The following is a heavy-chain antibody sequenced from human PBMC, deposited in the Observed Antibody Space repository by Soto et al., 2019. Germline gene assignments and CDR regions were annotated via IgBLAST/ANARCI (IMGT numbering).Heavy chain of an antibody. CDR1: GYTFTSYY. CDR3: AGVRSTVATFDP. V-gene: IGHV1-46*01. D-gene: IGHD4-17*01. Sequence: ASVKVSCKASGYTFTSYYMHWVRQAPGQGLEWMGIINASNGNTNYAQKLQGRVTMTRDTSTSTVYMELRSLRSDDTAVYYCAGVRSTVATFDPWGQGTLVTVSS. J-gene: IGHJ5*02. CDR2: INASNGNT.